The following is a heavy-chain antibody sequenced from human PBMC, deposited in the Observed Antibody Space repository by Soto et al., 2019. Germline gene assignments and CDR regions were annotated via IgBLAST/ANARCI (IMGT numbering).Heavy chain of an antibody. CDR3: ARAGFLTGYYKGSYYYYGMDV. CDR1: GGSISSSSYY. CDR2: IYYSGST. V-gene: IGHV4-39*01. Sequence: SETLSLTCTVSGGSISSSSYYWGWIRQPPGKGLEWIGSIYYSGSTYYNPSLKSRVTISVDTSKNQFSLKLSSVTAADTAVYYCARAGFLTGYYKGSYYYYGMDVWGQGTMVTVSS. J-gene: IGHJ6*02. D-gene: IGHD3-9*01.